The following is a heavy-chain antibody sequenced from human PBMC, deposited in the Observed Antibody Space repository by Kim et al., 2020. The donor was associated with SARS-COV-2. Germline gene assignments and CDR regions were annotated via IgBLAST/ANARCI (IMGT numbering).Heavy chain of an antibody. D-gene: IGHD1-26*01. V-gene: IGHV4-39*07. CDR1: GGSISNNSFY. Sequence: SETLSLTCTASGGSISNNSFYWGWIRQPPGKGLEWIGNIYYSGTVYYNPSLRKRVTISVDTTQNHFSLKLNSVTAADTAMYYCVRVSGSYSYYFDSWGPGNLVTVSS. CDR2: IYYSGTV. J-gene: IGHJ4*02. CDR3: VRVSGSYSYYFDS.